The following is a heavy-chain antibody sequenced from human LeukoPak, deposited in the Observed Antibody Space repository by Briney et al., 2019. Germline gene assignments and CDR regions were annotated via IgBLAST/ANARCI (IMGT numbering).Heavy chain of an antibody. Sequence: ASVKVSCKASGYTFTSYYMHWVRQTPGQGLEWMGVIDPGGGSTSFAQKFQGRVTMTRDTSTSTVHMELSSLRSEDTAVYYCAKDNTGIGPFDYWGQGTLVTVSS. J-gene: IGHJ4*02. V-gene: IGHV1-46*01. CDR3: AKDNTGIGPFDY. CDR1: GYTFTSYY. CDR2: IDPGGGST. D-gene: IGHD5-18*01.